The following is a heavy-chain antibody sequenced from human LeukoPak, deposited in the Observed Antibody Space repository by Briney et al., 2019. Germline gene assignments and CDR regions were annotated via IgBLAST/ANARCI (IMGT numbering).Heavy chain of an antibody. CDR2: IYYSGST. J-gene: IGHJ6*03. Sequence: PSETLSLTCTVSGGSISSSSYYWGWIRQPPGKGLEWIGSIYYSGSTNYNPSLKSRVTISVDTSKNQFSLKLSSVTAADTAVYYCARLRPHLIWGGVLPYYMDVWGKGTTVTISS. CDR3: ARLRPHLIWGGVLPYYMDV. V-gene: IGHV4-39*07. CDR1: GGSISSSSYY. D-gene: IGHD3-16*01.